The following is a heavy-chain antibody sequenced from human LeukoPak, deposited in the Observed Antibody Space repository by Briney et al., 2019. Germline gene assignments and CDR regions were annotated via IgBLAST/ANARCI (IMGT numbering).Heavy chain of an antibody. J-gene: IGHJ4*02. CDR1: GFTFSSYA. V-gene: IGHV3-23*01. D-gene: IGHD1-26*01. Sequence: PGGSLRLSCAASGFTFSSYAINWVRQAPGKGLEWVSTISGSGGSTYYADSVKGRFTISRDNSKNTLYLQMNSLRAEDTAVYYCAKPGARVGATDYWGQGTLVTVSS. CDR3: AKPGARVGATDY. CDR2: ISGSGGST.